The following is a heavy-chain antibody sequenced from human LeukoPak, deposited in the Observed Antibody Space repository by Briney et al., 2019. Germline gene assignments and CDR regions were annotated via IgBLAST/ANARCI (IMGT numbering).Heavy chain of an antibody. J-gene: IGHJ4*02. CDR2: ISSSSSTI. CDR3: ARDEYCSSTSCYPRPFDY. CDR1: GFTFSSYS. V-gene: IGHV3-48*01. Sequence: PGGSLRLSCAASGFTFSSYSMNWVRQAPGKGLEWVSYISSSSSTIYYADSVKGRFTISRDNSKNTLYLQMNSLRAEDTAVYYCARDEYCSSTSCYPRPFDYWGQGTLVTVSS. D-gene: IGHD2-2*01.